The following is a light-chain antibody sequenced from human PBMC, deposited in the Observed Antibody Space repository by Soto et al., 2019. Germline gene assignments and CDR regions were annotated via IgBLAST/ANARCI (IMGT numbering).Light chain of an antibody. Sequence: EIAMTQSPATLSVSPGERATLSCGASQSVSNNLAWYQQRPGQAPRLLIYDASTRATGIPARFTGSGSGTEFTLTISSLQSEDFAVYYCHQYNTWPYTFGQGTALEIK. V-gene: IGKV3-15*01. CDR3: HQYNTWPYT. J-gene: IGKJ2*01. CDR1: QSVSNN. CDR2: DAS.